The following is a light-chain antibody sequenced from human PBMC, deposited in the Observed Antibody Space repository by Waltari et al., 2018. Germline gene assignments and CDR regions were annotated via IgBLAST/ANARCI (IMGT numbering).Light chain of an antibody. Sequence: QSVLTQPPSVSAAPGQRVTISCSGRNSNIGNNYVSWYQQFPGTAPKVLIYENSQRPAGIPDRVSGAKSETSASLGIAGLQTGDEADYYCGTWDNRLNAWVFGGGTKVTVL. V-gene: IGLV1-51*01. J-gene: IGLJ3*02. CDR2: ENS. CDR3: GTWDNRLNAWV. CDR1: NSNIGNNY.